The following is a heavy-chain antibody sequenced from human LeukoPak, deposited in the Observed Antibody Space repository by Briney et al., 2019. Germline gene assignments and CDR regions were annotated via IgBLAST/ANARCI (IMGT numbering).Heavy chain of an antibody. D-gene: IGHD5-18*01. CDR3: ARDEMDTAMPHYFDY. CDR2: ISSSSSYI. J-gene: IGHJ4*02. CDR1: GFTFSSYS. V-gene: IGHV3-21*01. Sequence: PGGSLRLSCAASGFTFSSYSMNWVRQAPGKGLEWVSAISSSSSYIYYADSVKGRFTISRDNAKNSLYLQMNSLRAEDTAVYCCARDEMDTAMPHYFDYWGQGTLVTVSS.